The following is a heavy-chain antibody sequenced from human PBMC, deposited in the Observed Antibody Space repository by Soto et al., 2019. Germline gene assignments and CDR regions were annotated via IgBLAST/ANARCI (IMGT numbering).Heavy chain of an antibody. CDR1: GFTFSTYA. CDR3: AKGPHFDFLSGYSHYFDY. V-gene: IGHV3-23*01. J-gene: IGHJ4*02. D-gene: IGHD3-3*01. Sequence: EVQLLESGGGLVQPGGSLRLSCAASGFTFSTYAMTWVRQAPGKGLEWVSGIRGSGTAAYYADSVKGRFTISRDNSNNTLYLQMRSLTADVAAVYYCAKGPHFDFLSGYSHYFDYWGQGTLVTVAS. CDR2: IRGSGTAA.